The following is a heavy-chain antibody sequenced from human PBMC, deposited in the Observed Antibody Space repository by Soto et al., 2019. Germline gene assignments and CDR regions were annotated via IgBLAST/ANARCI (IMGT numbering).Heavy chain of an antibody. D-gene: IGHD2-2*02. CDR2: INAGNGNT. CDR3: ARDYRPDCSSTSCYNRLDP. J-gene: IGHJ5*02. CDR1: GYTFTNYA. V-gene: IGHV1-3*01. Sequence: ASVKVSCKASGYTFTNYAMHWVRQAPGQRLEWMGWINAGNGNTKYSQKFQGRVTILRDTSASTVYMELSSLRSEDTAVYYCARDYRPDCSSTSCYNRLDPWGQGTLVTVSS.